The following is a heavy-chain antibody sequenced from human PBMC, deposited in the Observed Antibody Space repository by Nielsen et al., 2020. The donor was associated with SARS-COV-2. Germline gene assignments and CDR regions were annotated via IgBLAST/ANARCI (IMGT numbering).Heavy chain of an antibody. D-gene: IGHD2-15*01. V-gene: IGHV4-59*05. CDR1: GGSISSYY. J-gene: IGHJ6*02. Sequence: ESLKISCTVSGGSISSYYWSWIRQPPGKGLEWIGSIYSSGSTYYNPSLKSRVTISVDTSKNQFSLKLSSVTAADTAVYYCAVGYCSGGSCHMGHYYYGMDVWGQGTTVTVSS. CDR2: IYSSGST. CDR3: AVGYCSGGSCHMGHYYYGMDV.